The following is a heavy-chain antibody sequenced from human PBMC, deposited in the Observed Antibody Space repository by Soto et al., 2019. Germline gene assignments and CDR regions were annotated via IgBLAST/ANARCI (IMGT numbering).Heavy chain of an antibody. CDR2: IYWNDDK. J-gene: IGHJ5*02. D-gene: IGHD3-22*01. Sequence: SGPTLVNPTQTLTLTCTFSGFSLSTSGVGVGWIRQPPGKALEWLALIYWNDDKRYSPSLKSRLTITKDTSKNQVVLTMTNMDPVDTATYYCAHRLTLQRRYYYDSSGYYLNWFDPWGQGTLVTVSS. CDR1: GFSLSTSGVG. V-gene: IGHV2-5*01. CDR3: AHRLTLQRRYYYDSSGYYLNWFDP.